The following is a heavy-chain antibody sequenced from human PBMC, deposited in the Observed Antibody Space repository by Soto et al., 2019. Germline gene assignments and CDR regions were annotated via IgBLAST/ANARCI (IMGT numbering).Heavy chain of an antibody. V-gene: IGHV3-49*03. CDR2: IRSKAYGGTT. D-gene: IGHD2-2*01. CDR1: GFTFGDYA. CDR3: STTGGDIVVVPAPYYYYMDV. Sequence: GGSLRLSCTASGFTFGDYAMSWFRQAPGKGLEWVGFIRSKAYGGTTEYAASVKGRFTISRDDSKSIAYLQMNSLKTEDTAVYYCSTTGGDIVVVPAPYYYYMDVWGKGTTVTVSS. J-gene: IGHJ6*03.